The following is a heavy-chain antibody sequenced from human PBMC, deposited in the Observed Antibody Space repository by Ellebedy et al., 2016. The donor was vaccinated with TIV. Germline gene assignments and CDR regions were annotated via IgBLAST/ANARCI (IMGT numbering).Heavy chain of an antibody. CDR1: GFSFTNYW. CDR3: PRQLGCGGDMDY. J-gene: IGHJ4*02. CDR2: IDPSDSYT. Sequence: GESLKISCNVSGFSFTNYWISWVRQIPGKGLAWLAKIDPSDSYTRSSPSFQGHITMSTDKSITVAYLQWSSLQTSDTALYYCPRQLGCGGDMDYWGQGTLLTVSS. V-gene: IGHV5-10-1*01. D-gene: IGHD2-21*02.